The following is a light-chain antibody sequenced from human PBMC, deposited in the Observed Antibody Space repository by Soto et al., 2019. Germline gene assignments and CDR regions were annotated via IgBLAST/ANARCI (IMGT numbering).Light chain of an antibody. CDR1: QTITSY. CDR3: QQSYSAPIT. CDR2: AAS. V-gene: IGKV1-39*01. J-gene: IGKJ5*01. Sequence: DIQMTQSPSSLSASVGDRISITCRASQTITSYLSWFQQKPGKAPKLLIYAASRLQSGVPSRFSGSGSGADFTLTISSLQPEDFATYYCQQSYSAPITFGQGTRLEIK.